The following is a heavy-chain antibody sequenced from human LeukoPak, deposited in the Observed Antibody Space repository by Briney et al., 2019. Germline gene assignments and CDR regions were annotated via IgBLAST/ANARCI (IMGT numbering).Heavy chain of an antibody. CDR1: GGSISSYY. V-gene: IGHV4-4*07. J-gene: IGHJ5*02. CDR2: IYTSGST. CDR3: ARDGGCSSTSCRWWFDP. Sequence: NTSETLSLTCTVSGGSISSYYWSWIRQPAGKGLEWIGRIYTSGSTNYNPSLKSRVTMSVDTSKNQFSLKLSSVTAADTAVYYCARDGGCSSTSCRWWFDPWGQGTLVTVSS. D-gene: IGHD2-2*01.